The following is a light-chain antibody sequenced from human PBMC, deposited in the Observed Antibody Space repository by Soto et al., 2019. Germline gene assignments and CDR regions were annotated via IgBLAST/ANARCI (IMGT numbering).Light chain of an antibody. V-gene: IGKV3-15*01. CDR2: GAT. CDR1: QSVSSN. J-gene: IGKJ2*01. CDR3: QQYNNWTYT. Sequence: EIVMTQSPATLSVSPGERATLSCRASQSVSSNLAWYQQNPGQAPRLLIYGATTRATGIPARFSGSGSGTEFTLTLSSLQSEDFAVYYCQQYNNWTYTFGQGTKLEIK.